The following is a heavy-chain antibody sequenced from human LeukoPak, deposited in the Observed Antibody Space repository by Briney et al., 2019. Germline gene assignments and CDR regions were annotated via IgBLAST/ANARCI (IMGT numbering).Heavy chain of an antibody. D-gene: IGHD7-27*01. J-gene: IGHJ4*02. CDR3: ARHVGISF. CDR2: IREEGTEN. V-gene: IGHV3-7*01. Sequence: GGSLRLSCTASGFTFSGAWMTWVRQAPGKGLEWVANIREEGTENNYVDSVKGRFTISRDNAKNSLFLQMSNLRDDDTAIYYCARHVGISFWGQGTLVTVSS. CDR1: GFTFSGAW.